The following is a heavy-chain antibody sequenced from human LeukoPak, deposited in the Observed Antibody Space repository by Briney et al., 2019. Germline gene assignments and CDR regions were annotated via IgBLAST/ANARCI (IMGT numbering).Heavy chain of an antibody. Sequence: PGGSLRLSCAASGFTFSDYYMSWIRQAPGKGLEWVSYISSSGSTIYYADSVKGRFTISRDNAKNSLYLQMSSLRAEDAAIYYCARVMGNYASDYWGQGALVTVSS. D-gene: IGHD1-7*01. V-gene: IGHV3-11*04. CDR1: GFTFSDYY. J-gene: IGHJ4*02. CDR2: ISSSGSTI. CDR3: ARVMGNYASDY.